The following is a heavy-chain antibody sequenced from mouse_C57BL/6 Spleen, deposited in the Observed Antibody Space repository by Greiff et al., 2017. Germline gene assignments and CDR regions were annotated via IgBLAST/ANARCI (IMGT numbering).Heavy chain of an antibody. Sequence: VQLQQSGAELVKPGASVKISCKASGYTFTDYYINWVKQRPGQGLEWIGKIGPGSGSTYYNEKFKGKATLTAYESSSTAYMQLSSLTSEDSAVYFCAREKTDWDEDAMDYWGQGTSVTVSS. D-gene: IGHD4-1*01. CDR1: GYTFTDYY. V-gene: IGHV1-77*01. J-gene: IGHJ4*01. CDR3: AREKTDWDEDAMDY. CDR2: IGPGSGST.